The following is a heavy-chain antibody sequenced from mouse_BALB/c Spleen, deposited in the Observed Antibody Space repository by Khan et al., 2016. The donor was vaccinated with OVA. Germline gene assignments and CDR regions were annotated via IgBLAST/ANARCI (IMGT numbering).Heavy chain of an antibody. Sequence: EVELVESGPGLVKPSQTVSLTCTFTGISITTGNYRWSWIRQFPGNKLEWIGNIYYSGTITYNPSLTSRTTITRNTSKSQFFLEMNSLTAEDTATYCGARDYGSLYWYFDVWGAGTTVTVSS. J-gene: IGHJ1*01. CDR3: ARDYGSLYWYFDV. V-gene: IGHV3-5*02. CDR1: GISITTGNYR. D-gene: IGHD1-1*01. CDR2: IYYSGTI.